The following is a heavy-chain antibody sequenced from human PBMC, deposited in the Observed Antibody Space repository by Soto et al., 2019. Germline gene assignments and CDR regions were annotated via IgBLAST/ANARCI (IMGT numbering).Heavy chain of an antibody. D-gene: IGHD3-3*01. Sequence: PGGSLRLSCAASGFSFDDYTMHWVRQAPGKGLEWVSLISWDGGSTYYADSVKGRFTISRDNSKNSLYLQMNSLRTEDTALYYCAKDNSPDYDFWSGYYAHYYYGMDVWGQGTTVTVSS. V-gene: IGHV3-43*01. J-gene: IGHJ6*02. CDR2: ISWDGGST. CDR3: AKDNSPDYDFWSGYYAHYYYGMDV. CDR1: GFSFDDYT.